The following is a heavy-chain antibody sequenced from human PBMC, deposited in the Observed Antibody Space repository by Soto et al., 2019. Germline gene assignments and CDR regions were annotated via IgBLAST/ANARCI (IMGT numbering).Heavy chain of an antibody. CDR3: GRHDASWGSCDY. J-gene: IGHJ4*02. D-gene: IGHD7-27*01. CDR1: GFTFSASA. Sequence: EVQLVESGGGLVQPGGSLKLSCVVSGFTFSASAMHWVRQASGKGLEWVGRIRNKADSYATVYGAPVKGRFTISRDDSKNRACLQMNSLKTEDTAVYYCGRHDASWGSCDYWGQGTLVTVSS. CDR2: IRNKADSYAT. V-gene: IGHV3-73*02.